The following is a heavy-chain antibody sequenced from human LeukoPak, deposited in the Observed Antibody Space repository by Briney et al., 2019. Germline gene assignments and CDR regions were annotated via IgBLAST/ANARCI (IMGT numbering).Heavy chain of an antibody. V-gene: IGHV4-59*01. CDR3: ARVKSQKYYYYYYMDA. J-gene: IGHJ6*03. CDR1: GGAITGDY. Sequence: SGTLSLTCAVSGGAITGDYWSWIREPPGKGVEWSGCIYYSGSTNYNPSLKSRVTISVDTSKNQFSLELSSVTAADTAVYYCARVKSQKYYYYYYMDAWGKGTTVTVSS. CDR2: IYYSGST.